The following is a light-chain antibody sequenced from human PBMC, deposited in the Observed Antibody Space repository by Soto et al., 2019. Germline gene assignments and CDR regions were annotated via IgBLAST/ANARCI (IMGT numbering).Light chain of an antibody. CDR3: NSYTSTSARV. Sequence: QSALTQPASVSGSPGQSITISCTGTSSDVGAYNYVSWYQQYPGKAPKVIIYEVTNRPSGVSNRFSGSKSGNTASLTISGLQAEDEAYYYCNSYTSTSARVFGGGTKLTVL. J-gene: IGLJ3*02. V-gene: IGLV2-14*01. CDR1: SSDVGAYNY. CDR2: EVT.